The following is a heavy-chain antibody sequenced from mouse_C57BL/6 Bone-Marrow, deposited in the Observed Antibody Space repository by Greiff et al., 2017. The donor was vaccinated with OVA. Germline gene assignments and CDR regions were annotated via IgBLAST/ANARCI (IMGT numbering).Heavy chain of an antibody. J-gene: IGHJ3*01. V-gene: IGHV1-54*01. CDR1: GYAFTNYL. CDR2: INPGSGGT. CDR3: ARGGPYYGSSSGFAY. D-gene: IGHD1-1*01. Sequence: QVQLKQSGAELVRPGTSVKVSCKASGYAFTNYLIEWVKQRPGQGLEWIGVINPGSGGTNYNEKFKGKATLTADKSSSTAYMQLSSLTSEDSAVYFCARGGPYYGSSSGFAYWGQGTLVTVSA.